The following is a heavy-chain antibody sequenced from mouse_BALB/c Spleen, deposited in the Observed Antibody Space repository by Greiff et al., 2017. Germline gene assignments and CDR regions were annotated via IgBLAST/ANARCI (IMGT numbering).Heavy chain of an antibody. CDR2: IDPETGGT. D-gene: IGHD4-1*01. Sequence: QVQLKQSGAELVRPGASVTLSCKASGYTFTDYEMHWVKQTPVHGLEWIGAIDPETGGTAYNQKFKGKATLTADKSSSTAYMELRSLTSEDSAVYYCTRPGSFDYWGQGTTLTVSS. V-gene: IGHV1-15*01. CDR1: GYTFTDYE. CDR3: TRPGSFDY. J-gene: IGHJ2*01.